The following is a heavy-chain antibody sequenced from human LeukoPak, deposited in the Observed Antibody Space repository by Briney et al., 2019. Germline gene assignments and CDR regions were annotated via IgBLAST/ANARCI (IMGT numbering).Heavy chain of an antibody. CDR1: GDSISSHY. CDR3: AREKWELLPYFDY. D-gene: IGHD1-26*01. Sequence: SETLSLTCTVSGDSISSHYWSWIRQPPGKGLEWIGYIYYSGSTNYNPSLKSRVTISADTSKNQFSLKLSPVTAADTAVYYCAREKWELLPYFDYWGQGTLVTVSS. J-gene: IGHJ4*02. V-gene: IGHV4-59*11. CDR2: IYYSGST.